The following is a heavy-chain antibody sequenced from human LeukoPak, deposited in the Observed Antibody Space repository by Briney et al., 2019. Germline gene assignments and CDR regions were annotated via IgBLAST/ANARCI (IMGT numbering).Heavy chain of an antibody. D-gene: IGHD3-22*01. CDR3: AKEEVYYDSSGYSNTFDY. J-gene: IGHJ4*02. CDR2: ISGSGGST. CDR1: GFTFSSYA. Sequence: GGSLRLSCAASGFTFSSYAMSWVRQAPGKGLEWVSAISGSGGSTYYADSVKGRFTISRDNSKNTLYLQMNSLRAGDTAVYYCAKEEVYYDSSGYSNTFDYWGQGTLVTVSS. V-gene: IGHV3-23*01.